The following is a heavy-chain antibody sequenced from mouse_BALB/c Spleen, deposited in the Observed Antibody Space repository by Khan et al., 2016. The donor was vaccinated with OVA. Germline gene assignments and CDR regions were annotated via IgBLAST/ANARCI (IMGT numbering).Heavy chain of an antibody. D-gene: IGHD1-1*01. Sequence: EVQLQESGPGLVKPSQSLSLTCTVTGYSITSDYAWNWIRQFPGNKLEWMGFISYSGNTNYNPSLKSRISITRDTTKNQFFLQLYSVTIEDTATYYCARVYGGDFDYWGQGTTLTVSS. V-gene: IGHV3-2*02. CDR2: ISYSGNT. J-gene: IGHJ2*01. CDR1: GYSITSDYA. CDR3: ARVYGGDFDY.